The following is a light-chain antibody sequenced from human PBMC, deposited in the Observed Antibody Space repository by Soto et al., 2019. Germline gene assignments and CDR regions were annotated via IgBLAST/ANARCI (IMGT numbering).Light chain of an antibody. Sequence: QSVLTQPASVSGSPGQSITISCTGTSSDIGDYKYVSWYQQHPGKAPKLMIFEVSYRPSWVSIRFSGSKSGNTASLTISGLQAEDESDYYCSAYTGSRVAFGGGTKLTVL. CDR1: SSDIGDYKY. J-gene: IGLJ2*01. V-gene: IGLV2-14*01. CDR3: SAYTGSRVA. CDR2: EVS.